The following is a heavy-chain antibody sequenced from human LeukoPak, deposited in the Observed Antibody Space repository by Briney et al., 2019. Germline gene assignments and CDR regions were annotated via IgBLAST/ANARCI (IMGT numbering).Heavy chain of an antibody. CDR3: ARGDARSNTWYYFDY. V-gene: IGHV4-59*08. Sequence: SETLSLTCTVSGGSISSYYWSWIRQPPGKGLEWIGYVYYSGSTNYNPSLKSRVTISVDTSKNQFSLKLSSVTAADTAVYYCARGDARSNTWYYFDYWGQGTLVTVSS. J-gene: IGHJ4*02. D-gene: IGHD6-13*01. CDR1: GGSISSYY. CDR2: VYYSGST.